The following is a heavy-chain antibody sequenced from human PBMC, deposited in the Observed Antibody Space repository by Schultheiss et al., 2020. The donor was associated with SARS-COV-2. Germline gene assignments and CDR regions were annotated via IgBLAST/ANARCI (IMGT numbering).Heavy chain of an antibody. CDR3: ATRGDLDDYYFYMDA. Sequence: ASVKVSCKASGYTFTGYYMHWVRQAPGQGLEWMGWINPNSGGTNYAQKFQGRVTMTRDTSISTAYMELSRLRSNDTAVYYCATRGDLDDYYFYMDAWGKGTTVTVSS. V-gene: IGHV1-2*02. CDR1: GYTFTGYY. J-gene: IGHJ6*03. CDR2: INPNSGGT. D-gene: IGHD2-21*01.